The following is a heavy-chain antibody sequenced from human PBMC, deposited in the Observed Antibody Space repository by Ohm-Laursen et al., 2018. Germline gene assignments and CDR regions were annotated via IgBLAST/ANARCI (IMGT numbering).Heavy chain of an antibody. D-gene: IGHD1-26*01. Sequence: ASVKVSCKASGYTFTSYGISWVRQAPGQGLEWMGWISPYNGNTNYAQNSQGRVTMTTDTTTSTAYMELRSLISDDTAVYYCARDSSYARHWFDSWGQGTLITVSS. J-gene: IGHJ5*01. CDR2: ISPYNGNT. V-gene: IGHV1-18*01. CDR3: ARDSSYARHWFDS. CDR1: GYTFTSYG.